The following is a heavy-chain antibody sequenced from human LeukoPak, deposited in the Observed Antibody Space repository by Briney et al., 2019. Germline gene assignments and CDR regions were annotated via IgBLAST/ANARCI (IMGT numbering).Heavy chain of an antibody. D-gene: IGHD4-23*01. J-gene: IGHJ3*02. CDR3: ARGATVVTPTLDAFDI. CDR2: IYYSGST. V-gene: IGHV4-31*03. CDR1: GGSISSGGYS. Sequence: PSETLSLTCTVSGGSISSGGYSWSWIRQHPGQGLEWIGYIYYSGSTYYNPSLKSRVTISVDTSKNQFSLKLSSVTAADTAVYYCARGATVVTPTLDAFDIWGQGTMVTVSS.